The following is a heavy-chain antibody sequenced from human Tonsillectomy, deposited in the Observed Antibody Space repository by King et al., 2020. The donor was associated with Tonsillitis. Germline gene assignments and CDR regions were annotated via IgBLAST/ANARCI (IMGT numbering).Heavy chain of an antibody. D-gene: IGHD3-3*01. CDR1: GFTFSSYA. CDR2: ISGSGGST. V-gene: IGHV3-23*04. CDR3: AKDRDFWSPHGMDV. J-gene: IGHJ6*02. Sequence: VQLVESGGGLIQPGGSLRLSCAASGFTFSSYAMNWVRQAPGKGLEWVSGISGSGGSTYYADPVEGRFAISRDNSKDTLYLQMNSQRAEDTAVYYCAKDRDFWSPHGMDVWGQGTTVTVSS.